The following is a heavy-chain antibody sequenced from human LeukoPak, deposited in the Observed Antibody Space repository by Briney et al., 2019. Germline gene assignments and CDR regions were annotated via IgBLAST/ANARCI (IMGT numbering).Heavy chain of an antibody. J-gene: IGHJ3*02. CDR3: ARQRRDSSGYHDAFDI. D-gene: IGHD3-22*01. CDR2: IYYSGST. V-gene: IGHV4-39*01. Sequence: SETLSLTCTVSGGSISSSSYYWGWIRQPPGKGLEWIGSIYYSGSTYYNPSLKSRVTISVGTSENQFSLKLSSVTAADTAVYYCARQRRDSSGYHDAFDIWGQGTMVTVSS. CDR1: GGSISSSSYY.